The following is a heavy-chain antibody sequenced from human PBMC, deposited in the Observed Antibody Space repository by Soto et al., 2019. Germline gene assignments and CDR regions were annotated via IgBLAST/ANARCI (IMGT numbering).Heavy chain of an antibody. D-gene: IGHD6-13*01. CDR3: AKDEGEIAAAGDY. CDR2: ISYDGSNK. CDR1: GFTFSSYG. V-gene: IGHV3-30*18. Sequence: QVQLVESGGGVVQPGRSLRLSCAASGFTFSSYGMHWVRQAPGKGLEWVAVISYDGSNKYYADSVKGRFTIPRDNSKNTLYLQMNSLRAEDTAVYYCAKDEGEIAAAGDYWGQGTLVTVSS. J-gene: IGHJ4*02.